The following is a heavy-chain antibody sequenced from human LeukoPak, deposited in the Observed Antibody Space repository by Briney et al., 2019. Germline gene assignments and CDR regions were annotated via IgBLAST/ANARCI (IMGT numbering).Heavy chain of an antibody. D-gene: IGHD6-19*01. J-gene: IGHJ6*03. V-gene: IGHV3-20*04. CDR1: GFTFSNNW. CDR2: INWNGGST. Sequence: GGSLRLSCAASGFTFSNNWMHWVRQAPGKGLEWVSGINWNGGSTGYADSVKGRFTISRDNAKNSLYLQMNSLRAEDTALYYCARYSSGWYFHYYYYMDVWGKGTTVTVSS. CDR3: ARYSSGWYFHYYYYMDV.